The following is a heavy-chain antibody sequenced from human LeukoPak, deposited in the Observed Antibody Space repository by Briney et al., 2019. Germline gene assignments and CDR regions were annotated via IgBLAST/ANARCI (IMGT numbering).Heavy chain of an antibody. J-gene: IGHJ4*02. CDR1: AFTFSSNC. D-gene: IGHD2-2*01. Sequence: GGSLRLSCAASAFTFSSNCMSWVRQAPGKGLVWMANIMQDGREKYHVDVVKGRFSISRDNAKISRYLQMKSLRAEDTAVYYCARDQRYCSSSSCPWEPFDYWGQGTLVTVSS. V-gene: IGHV3-7*05. CDR2: IMQDGREK. CDR3: ARDQRYCSSSSCPWEPFDY.